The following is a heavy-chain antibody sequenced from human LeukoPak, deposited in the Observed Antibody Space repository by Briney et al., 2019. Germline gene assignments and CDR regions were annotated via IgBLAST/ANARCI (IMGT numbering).Heavy chain of an antibody. J-gene: IGHJ5*02. CDR1: GYTFTGYY. V-gene: IGHV1-2*02. CDR2: INPNSGGT. Sequence: ASVKVSCKASGYTFTGYYMHWVRQAPGQGLERMGWINPNSGGTNYAQKFQGRVTMTRDTSISTAYMELSRLRSDDTAVYYCARSVYYYDSSGYWDNWFDPWGQGTLVTVSS. CDR3: ARSVYYYDSSGYWDNWFDP. D-gene: IGHD3-22*01.